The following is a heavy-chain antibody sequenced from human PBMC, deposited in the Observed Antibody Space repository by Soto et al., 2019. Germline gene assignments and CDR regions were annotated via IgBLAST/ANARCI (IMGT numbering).Heavy chain of an antibody. CDR3: AHIVVAGLGYYFDY. CDR2: IYWDDDK. CDR1: GFSLSSTRMA. D-gene: IGHD6-19*01. V-gene: IGHV2-5*02. J-gene: IGHJ4*02. Sequence: QITLKESGPTLVKPTQTLTLTCTFSGFSLSSTRMAVGWIRQPPGKALEWLALIYWDDDKRYSPFLKSKLTIXXXTXXNQVDLTISNMDPVDTARYYCAHIVVAGLGYYFDYWGQGTLVTVSS.